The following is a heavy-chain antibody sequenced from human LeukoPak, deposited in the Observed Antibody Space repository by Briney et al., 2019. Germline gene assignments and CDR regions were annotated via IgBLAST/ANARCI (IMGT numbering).Heavy chain of an antibody. CDR3: ARVPIAAAAHYYYGMDV. CDR1: GYSFTSYW. J-gene: IGHJ6*04. Sequence: GESLKISCKGSGYSFTSYWINWVRQMLGKGLESMGRIDPSDSYTSYSPSFQGHVTISADKSISTAYLQWSSLQASDTAMYYCARVPIAAAAHYYYGMDVWGKGTTVTVSS. CDR2: IDPSDSYT. V-gene: IGHV5-10-1*01. D-gene: IGHD6-13*01.